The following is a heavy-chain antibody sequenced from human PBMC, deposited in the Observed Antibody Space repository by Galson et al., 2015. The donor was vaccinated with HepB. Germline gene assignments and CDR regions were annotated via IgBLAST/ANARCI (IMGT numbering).Heavy chain of an antibody. CDR2: ISAYNGNT. D-gene: IGHD3-3*01. J-gene: IGHJ6*02. CDR1: GYTFTSYG. V-gene: IGHV1-18*04. CDR3: ARDAMRDYDFWSGDYYYYGMDV. Sequence: SVKVSCKASGYTFTSYGISWVRQAPGQGLEWMGWISAYNGNTNYAQKLQGRATMTTDTSTSTAYMELRSLRSDDTAVYYCARDAMRDYDFWSGDYYYYGMDVWGQGTTVTVSS.